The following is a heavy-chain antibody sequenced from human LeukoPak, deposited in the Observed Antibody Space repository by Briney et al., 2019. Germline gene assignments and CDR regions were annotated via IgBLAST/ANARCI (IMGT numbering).Heavy chain of an antibody. J-gene: IGHJ5*02. CDR3: ARDLGYCSSTSCFRNWFDP. Sequence: AAVKVSCKTSDYTFTNYGISWVRQAPGQGLEWMGWISTYNGDTNYAQKFQCRVTMTTDTSTSTAYMELRSLRPDDTAVYFCARDLGYCSSTSCFRNWFDPWGQGTLVTVSS. CDR1: DYTFTNYG. CDR2: ISTYNGDT. V-gene: IGHV1-18*01. D-gene: IGHD2-2*01.